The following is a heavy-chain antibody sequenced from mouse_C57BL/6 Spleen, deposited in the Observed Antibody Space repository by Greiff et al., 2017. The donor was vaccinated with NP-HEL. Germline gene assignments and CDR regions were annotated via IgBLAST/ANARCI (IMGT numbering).Heavy chain of an antibody. CDR1: GYTFTSYW. D-gene: IGHD2-2*01. V-gene: IGHV1-64*01. Sequence: QVQLQQPGAELVKPGASVKLSCKASGYTFTSYWMHWVKQRPGQGLEWIGMIHPNSGSTNYNEKFKSKATLTVDKSSSTAYMQLSSLTSEDSAVYYCARLNYGYDDGYAMDYWGQGTSVTVSS. CDR3: ARLNYGYDDGYAMDY. J-gene: IGHJ4*01. CDR2: IHPNSGST.